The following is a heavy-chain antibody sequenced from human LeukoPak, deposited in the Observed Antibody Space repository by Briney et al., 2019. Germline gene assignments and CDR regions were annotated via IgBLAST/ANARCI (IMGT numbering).Heavy chain of an antibody. CDR1: GYAFTAYY. CDR3: GRDRALAGTAPDAFDI. D-gene: IGHD6-19*01. CDR2: INPNSGDI. J-gene: IGHJ3*02. V-gene: IGHV1-2*02. Sequence: ASVKVSCRASGYAFTAYYIHWVRQAPGQGLEWMGWINPNSGDIKYAPKFKGRVTMTRDTSISTAYLELTRLRSDDSAVYYCGRDRALAGTAPDAFDIWGQGTMVIVSS.